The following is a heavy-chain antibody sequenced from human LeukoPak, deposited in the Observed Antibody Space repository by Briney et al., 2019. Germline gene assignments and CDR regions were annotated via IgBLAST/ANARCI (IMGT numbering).Heavy chain of an antibody. J-gene: IGHJ3*02. CDR3: ARLFLGPSDAFDI. CDR1: GDRFLSYW. V-gene: IGHV5-51*01. D-gene: IGHD3-16*01. Sequence: GESLQISCKHSGDRFLSYWIGWVRQMPGKGLEWMGIIYPGDSNTRYSPSFQGQVTISVDRSISTAYLQWSSLKASDTAVYYCARLFLGPSDAFDIWGQGTMVTVSS. CDR2: IYPGDSNT.